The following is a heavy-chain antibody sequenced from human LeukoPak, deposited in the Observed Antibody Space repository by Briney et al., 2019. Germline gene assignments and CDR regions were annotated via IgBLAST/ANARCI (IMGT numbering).Heavy chain of an antibody. D-gene: IGHD3-22*01. CDR2: IIPILGIA. V-gene: IGHV1-69*04. CDR1: GGTFSSYA. J-gene: IGHJ4*02. Sequence: SVKVSCKASGGTFSSYAISRVRQAPGQGLEWMGRIIPILGIANYAQKFQGRVTITADKSTSTAYMELSSLRSEDTAVYYCAREPAYYYDSRGRTDFDYWGQGTLVTVSS. CDR3: AREPAYYYDSRGRTDFDY.